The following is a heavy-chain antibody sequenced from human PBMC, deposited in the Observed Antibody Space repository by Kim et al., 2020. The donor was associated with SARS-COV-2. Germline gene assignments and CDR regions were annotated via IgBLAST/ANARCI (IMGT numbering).Heavy chain of an antibody. D-gene: IGHD4-17*01. J-gene: IGHJ4*02. CDR3: ASSQRDYGDYVFDY. Sequence: PDPVKGRFTNSRAKSKNTLYLQMNSLRAEDTAVYYCASSQRDYGDYVFDYWGQGTLVTVSS. V-gene: IGHV3-30*01.